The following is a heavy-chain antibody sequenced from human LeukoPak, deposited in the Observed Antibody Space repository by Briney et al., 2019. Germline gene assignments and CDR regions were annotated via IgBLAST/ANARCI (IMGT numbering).Heavy chain of an antibody. CDR3: ARQSLRNTAMVFGY. V-gene: IGHV4-59*08. CDR1: GGSISSYY. CDR2: IYYSGST. Sequence: SETLSLACTVSGGSISSYYWSWIRQPPGKGLEWIGYIYYSGSTNYNPSLKSRVTISVDTSKNQFSLKLSSVTAADTAVYYCARQSLRNTAMVFGYWGQGTLVTVSS. D-gene: IGHD5-18*01. J-gene: IGHJ4*02.